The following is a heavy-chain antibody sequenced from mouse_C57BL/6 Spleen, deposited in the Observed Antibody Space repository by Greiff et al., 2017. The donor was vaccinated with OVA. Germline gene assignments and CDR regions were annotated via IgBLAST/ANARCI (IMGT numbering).Heavy chain of an antibody. D-gene: IGHD1-1*01. V-gene: IGHV2-5*01. CDR1: GFSLTSYG. Sequence: QVQLKESGPGLVQPSQSLSITCTVSGFSLTSYGVHWVRQSPGKGLEWLGVIWRGGSTDYNAAFMSRLSITKDNSKSQVFFKMNSLQADDTAIYYCAKNGDYYGGDYYAMDYWGQGTSVTVSS. CDR3: AKNGDYYGGDYYAMDY. J-gene: IGHJ4*01. CDR2: IWRGGST.